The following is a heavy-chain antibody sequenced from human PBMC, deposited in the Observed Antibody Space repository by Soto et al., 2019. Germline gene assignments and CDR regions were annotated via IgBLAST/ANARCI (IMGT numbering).Heavy chain of an antibody. V-gene: IGHV4-39*01. CDR1: GGSISSSSYY. Sequence: QLQLQESGPGLVKPSETLSLTCTVSGGSISSSSYYWGWIRQPPGKGLEWIGSIYYSGSTYYNPSLKSRVTISVDTSKNQFSLKLSSVTAEDTAVYYCARRTIVWELPAYYFDYWGQGTLVTVSS. J-gene: IGHJ4*02. CDR3: ARRTIVWELPAYYFDY. CDR2: IYYSGST. D-gene: IGHD1-26*01.